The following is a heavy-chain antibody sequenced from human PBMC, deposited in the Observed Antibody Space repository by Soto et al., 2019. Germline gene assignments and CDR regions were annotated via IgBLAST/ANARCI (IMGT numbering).Heavy chain of an antibody. CDR3: ARGSEAWSNLGYFYX. CDR1: GDTFNTYS. D-gene: IGHD2-15*01. Sequence: SVKVSCNTSGDTFNTYSIIWVRQAPGQGLEWVGSVIPLIPTPNYAETFQDRVTITSDESTSTAYMELSGLTSDDTAVYYCARGSEAWSNLGYFYXWGQVTKFTVSX. J-gene: IGHJ4*02. V-gene: IGHV1-69*11. CDR2: VIPLIPTP.